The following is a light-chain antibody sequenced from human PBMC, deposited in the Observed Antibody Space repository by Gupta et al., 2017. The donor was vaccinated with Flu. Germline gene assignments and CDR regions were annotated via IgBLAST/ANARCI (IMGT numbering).Light chain of an antibody. CDR2: EVN. CDR3: SSYTSSKTWV. Sequence: TSSDVGGYNYVSWYQQHPDKAPKLMIYEVNNRPSGVSNRFSGSKSGNTASLTISGLQAEDEADYYCSSYTSSKTWVFGGGTKVTVL. CDR1: SSDVGGYNY. V-gene: IGLV2-14*01. J-gene: IGLJ3*02.